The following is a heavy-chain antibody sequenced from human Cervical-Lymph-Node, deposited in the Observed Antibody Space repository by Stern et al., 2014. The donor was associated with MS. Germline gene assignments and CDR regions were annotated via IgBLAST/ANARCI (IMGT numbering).Heavy chain of an antibody. J-gene: IGHJ4*02. CDR2: INTKTGNP. V-gene: IGHV7-4-1*02. CDR1: GYNVPDPA. CDR3: ATWGAANSPPLFY. D-gene: IGHD3-16*01. Sequence: QVQLVQSGSELKKPGASVKVSCKASGYNVPDPAMNWVRQAPGQGLEWMGWINTKTGNPTFDQGFTCRVVFSLDTSINTAYLQISSLKAEDSAVYYCATWGAANSPPLFYWGQGTLVTVSS.